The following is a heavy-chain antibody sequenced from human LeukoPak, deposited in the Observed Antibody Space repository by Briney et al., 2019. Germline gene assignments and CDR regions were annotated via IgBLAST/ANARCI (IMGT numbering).Heavy chain of an antibody. J-gene: IGHJ5*02. V-gene: IGHV4-61*02. CDR2: IYTSGST. Sequence: PSDTLSLTRTVSGGSISSGSYYWSWIRQPAGKGLEWIGRIYTSGSTNYNPSLTNRVHISVDTSKNQFSLKLSSVTAADTAVYYCATALSRDSSSWYLFDHWGQGTLVTVSS. CDR3: ATALSRDSSSWYLFDH. D-gene: IGHD6-13*01. CDR1: GGSISSGSYY.